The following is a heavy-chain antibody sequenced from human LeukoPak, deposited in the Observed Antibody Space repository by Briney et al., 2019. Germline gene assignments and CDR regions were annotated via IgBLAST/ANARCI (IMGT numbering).Heavy chain of an antibody. Sequence: GGSLRLSCAASGFTFSSYWMHWVRQVPGKGLVWVSRIGSDGSSTSFADSVKGRFTISRDNAKNTLYLQMNSLRAEDTAVYYCARDSGTSEYYFDYWGQGTLVTVSS. CDR3: ARDSGTSEYYFDY. J-gene: IGHJ4*02. D-gene: IGHD1-26*01. V-gene: IGHV3-74*01. CDR2: IGSDGSST. CDR1: GFTFSSYW.